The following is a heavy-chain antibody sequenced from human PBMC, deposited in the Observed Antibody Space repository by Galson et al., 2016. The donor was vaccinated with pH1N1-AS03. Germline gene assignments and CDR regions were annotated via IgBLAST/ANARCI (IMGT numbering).Heavy chain of an antibody. V-gene: IGHV5-10-1*01. CDR3: ARPGPGTSSYLSWFAF. CDR2: IDPSDSYV. J-gene: IGHJ4*02. Sequence: QSGAEVKKPGESLRISCKGFGYSFPNYWIRWVRQMPGKGLEWIGRIDPSDSYVNYSPSFRGHVTISADMFITTAYLQWSSLKALDTAICYCARPGPGTSSYLSWFAFWGQGTLVSVSS. D-gene: IGHD1-1*01. CDR1: GYSFPNYW.